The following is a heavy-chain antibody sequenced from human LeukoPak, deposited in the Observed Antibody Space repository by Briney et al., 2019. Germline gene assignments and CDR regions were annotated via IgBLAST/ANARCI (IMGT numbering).Heavy chain of an antibody. J-gene: IGHJ6*01. CDR2: ISSSSSTI. D-gene: IGHD1-26*01. V-gene: IGHV3-48*02. Sequence: GGSLRLSCAASGFTFSSYSMNWVRQAPGKGLEWVSYISSSSSTIYYADSVKGRFTISRDNAKNSLYLQMNSLRDEDTAVYYCARGGFSGSYRLYYYGMDVWGQGTTVTASS. CDR1: GFTFSSYS. CDR3: ARGGFSGSYRLYYYGMDV.